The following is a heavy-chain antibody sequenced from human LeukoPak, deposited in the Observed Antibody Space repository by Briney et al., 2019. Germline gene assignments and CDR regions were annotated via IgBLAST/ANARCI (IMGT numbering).Heavy chain of an antibody. D-gene: IGHD3/OR15-3a*01. J-gene: IGHJ4*02. V-gene: IGHV4-4*07. CDR3: ARNGYTKSWTHLDY. Sequence: SETLSLTCTVSSGSIRSYLWACIRQPAGKTLEWVGRIYSTGDTDYNPSLKSRVTMSVDTSKNQFSLNLRSVTTADTAFYYCARNGYTKSWTHLDYWGQGILVSVSS. CDR1: SGSIRSYL. CDR2: IYSTGDT.